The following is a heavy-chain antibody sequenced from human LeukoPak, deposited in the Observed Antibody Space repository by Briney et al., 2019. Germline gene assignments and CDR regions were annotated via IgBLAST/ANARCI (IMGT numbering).Heavy chain of an antibody. CDR3: ARDRYYPGPCFDY. CDR2: IYSGGST. CDR1: GFTVSSNY. V-gene: IGHV3-66*01. Sequence: GGSLRLSCAASGFTVSSNYMSWVRQAPGKGLEGVSVIYSGGSTYYADSVKGRFTVSRDNSKNTLYLQMNSLRAEDTAVYYCARDRYYPGPCFDYWGQGTLVTVSS. D-gene: IGHD3-10*01. J-gene: IGHJ4*02.